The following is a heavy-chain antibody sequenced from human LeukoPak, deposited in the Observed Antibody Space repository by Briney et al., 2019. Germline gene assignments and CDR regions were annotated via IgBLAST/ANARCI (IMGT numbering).Heavy chain of an antibody. Sequence: GGSLRLSCAASGFTFSSYAMHWVRQAPGKGLEWVAVISYDGSNKYYADSVKGRFTISRDNSKNTLYLQMNSLRAEDTAVYYCARDERGVGATFLDYWGQGILVTVSS. D-gene: IGHD1-26*01. J-gene: IGHJ4*02. CDR1: GFTFSSYA. CDR3: ARDERGVGATFLDY. CDR2: ISYDGSNK. V-gene: IGHV3-30-3*01.